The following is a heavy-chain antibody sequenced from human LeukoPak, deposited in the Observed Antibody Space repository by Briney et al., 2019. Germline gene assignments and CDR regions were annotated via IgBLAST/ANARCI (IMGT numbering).Heavy chain of an antibody. CDR3: PGCARGLTTVVTQRCFHP. J-gene: IGHJ5*02. V-gene: IGHV1-2*02. CDR1: GYTFTVYY. Sequence: GASVKLSCKASGYTFTVYYMHWLRQAPGQRLEWMVWINPNSGGTNYAQKFQGRATMTRDTSHSTAYMELSRLRSDDPAEYYCPGCARGLTTVVTQRCFHPGGQGTVV. CDR2: INPNSGGT. D-gene: IGHD4-23*01.